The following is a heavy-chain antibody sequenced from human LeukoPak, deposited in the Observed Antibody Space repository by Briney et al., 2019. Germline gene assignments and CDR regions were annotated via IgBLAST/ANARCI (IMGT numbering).Heavy chain of an antibody. CDR1: GFTFSSYS. Sequence: GGSLRLSCAASGFTFSSYSMNWVRQAPGKGLEWVSYISSSSSTIYYADSVKGRFTISRDNAKNSLYLQMNSLRAEDTAVYYCARRELDAFDIWGQGTMVTVSS. V-gene: IGHV3-48*04. CDR3: ARRELDAFDI. J-gene: IGHJ3*02. D-gene: IGHD1-1*01. CDR2: ISSSSSTI.